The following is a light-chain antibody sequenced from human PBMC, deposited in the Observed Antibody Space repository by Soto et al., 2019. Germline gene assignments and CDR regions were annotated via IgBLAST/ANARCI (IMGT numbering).Light chain of an antibody. CDR2: GAS. CDR3: QQYVSSPWA. CDR1: QSVTNSF. V-gene: IGKV3-20*01. Sequence: EIVLAQSPGTLSLSPGERATLSCRASQSVTNSFLAWYQQKPGQAPRLLIYGASRRATGIPDRFTGSGYGTDLTLTISRLEPEDFAVYYCQQYVSSPWAFGQGTTVEI. J-gene: IGKJ1*01.